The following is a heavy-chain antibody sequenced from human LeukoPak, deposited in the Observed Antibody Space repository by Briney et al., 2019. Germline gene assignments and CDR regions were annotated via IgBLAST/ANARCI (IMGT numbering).Heavy chain of an antibody. Sequence: GGSLSLTCTASGFTLSSYYRSCVRQAPGKGLEWVSVIYSGGSTYYADSVKGRITISRDNSKNTLYLQMNSLRAENTAVYYCAREQAGGAFDIWGQGTMVTVSS. D-gene: IGHD1-14*01. J-gene: IGHJ3*02. V-gene: IGHV3-66*01. CDR2: IYSGGST. CDR3: AREQAGGAFDI. CDR1: GFTLSSYY.